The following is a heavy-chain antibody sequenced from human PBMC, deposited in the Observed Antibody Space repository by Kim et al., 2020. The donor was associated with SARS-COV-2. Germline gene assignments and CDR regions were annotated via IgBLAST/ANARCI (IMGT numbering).Heavy chain of an antibody. CDR1: GGSISSGGYY. V-gene: IGHV4-31*03. CDR3: ARVRNDSSGYSYLFDY. J-gene: IGHJ4*02. CDR2: IYYSGST. Sequence: SETLSLTCTVSGGSISSGGYYWSWIRQHPGKGLEWIGYIYYSGSTYYNPSLKSRVTISVDTSKNQFSLKLSSVTAADTAVYYCARVRNDSSGYSYLFDYWGQGTLVTVSS. D-gene: IGHD3-22*01.